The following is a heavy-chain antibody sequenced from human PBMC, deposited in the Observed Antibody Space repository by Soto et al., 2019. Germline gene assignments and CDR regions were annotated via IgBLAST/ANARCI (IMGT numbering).Heavy chain of an antibody. J-gene: IGHJ4*02. CDR1: GFTFSTYA. CDR3: AKVNEYTYGPLDY. D-gene: IGHD5-18*01. V-gene: IGHV3-23*01. CDR2: ISGGGGST. Sequence: GGSLRLSCAASGFTFSTYAMTRVRQAPGKGLEWVPTISGGGGSTFYADSVKGRFTISRDNSKNTLYLQMNSLRAEDTAVFYCAKVNEYTYGPLDYWGQGTLVTVSS.